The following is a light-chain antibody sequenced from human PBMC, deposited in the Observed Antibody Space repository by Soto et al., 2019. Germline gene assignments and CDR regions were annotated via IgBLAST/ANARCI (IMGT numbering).Light chain of an antibody. CDR3: QQYGRSPPSWT. Sequence: ETVLTQSPGTLSLSPGERATLSCRASQSVSSNYLAWYQQKPGQAPRLLIYGASSRATGIPDRFSGSGSGTEFNLTISRLEPEDFAVYYCQQYGRSPPSWTFGQGTKVEIK. CDR1: QSVSSNY. J-gene: IGKJ1*01. V-gene: IGKV3-20*01. CDR2: GAS.